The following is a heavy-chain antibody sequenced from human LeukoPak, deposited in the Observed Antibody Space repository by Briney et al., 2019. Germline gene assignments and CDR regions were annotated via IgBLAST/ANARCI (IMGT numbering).Heavy chain of an antibody. CDR3: ARDVGGSLDY. CDR1: GFTFSTYW. Sequence: GGSLRLSCTASGFTFSTYWMAWVRQAPGKGLEWVANIKEDESAKHQADSVKGRFTTFRDNAQNSVYLQMSSLRGEDAAVYYCARDVGGSLDYWGQGTLVTVSS. D-gene: IGHD1-26*01. CDR2: IKEDESAK. J-gene: IGHJ4*02. V-gene: IGHV3-7*01.